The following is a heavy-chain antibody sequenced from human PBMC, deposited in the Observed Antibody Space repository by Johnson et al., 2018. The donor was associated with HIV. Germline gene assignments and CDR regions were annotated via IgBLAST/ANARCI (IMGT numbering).Heavy chain of an antibody. CDR2: MWYDGSNK. Sequence: QVQLVESGGGVVQPGGSLRLSCAASGFTFSTYGMHWVRQAPGKGLEWVAVMWYDGSNKYSADSVKGRFTISRDNSKNTLYLQMNSLRAEDTAVYYCARPLFFESVLYAEPDAFDIWGQGTLVTVSS. CDR1: GFTFSTYG. J-gene: IGHJ3*02. CDR3: ARPLFFESVLYAEPDAFDI. D-gene: IGHD2-8*02. V-gene: IGHV3-30*19.